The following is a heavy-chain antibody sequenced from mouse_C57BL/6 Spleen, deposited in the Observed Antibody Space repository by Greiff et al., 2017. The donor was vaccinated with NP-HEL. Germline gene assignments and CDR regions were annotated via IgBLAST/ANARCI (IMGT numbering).Heavy chain of an antibody. CDR1: GYSITSGYY. CDR2: ISYDGSN. Sequence: EVQRVESGPGLVKPSQSLSLTCSVTGYSITSGYYWNWIRQFPGNKLEWMGYISYDGSNNYNPSLKNRISITRDTSKNQFFLKLNSVTTEDTATYYCAREGVYDGYLSYAMDYWGQGTSVTVSS. D-gene: IGHD2-3*01. J-gene: IGHJ4*01. CDR3: AREGVYDGYLSYAMDY. V-gene: IGHV3-6*01.